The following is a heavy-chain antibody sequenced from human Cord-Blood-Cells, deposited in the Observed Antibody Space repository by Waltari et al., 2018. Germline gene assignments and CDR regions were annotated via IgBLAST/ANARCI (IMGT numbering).Heavy chain of an antibody. V-gene: IGHV3-7*01. CDR1: GFTFSSSW. Sequence: EVQLVESGGGLVQPGGSLRLSCAASGFTFSSSWMSWVRQAPGKGLEWVANIKQDGSEKYYVDSVKGRFTISRDNAKNSLYLQMNSLRAEDTAVYYCARAGGGYWGQGTLVTVSS. CDR3: ARAGGGY. J-gene: IGHJ4*02. CDR2: IKQDGSEK.